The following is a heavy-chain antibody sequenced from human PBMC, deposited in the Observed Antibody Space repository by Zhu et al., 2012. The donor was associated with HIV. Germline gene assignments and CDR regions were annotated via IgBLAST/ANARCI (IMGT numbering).Heavy chain of an antibody. D-gene: IGHD6-13*01. CDR2: IYYSGST. CDR3: ASTTISPAGRHYYYYIDV. J-gene: IGHJ6*03. CDR1: GGSISSSDYY. Sequence: QVQLQESGPGLVKPSQTLSLTCTMSGGSISSSDYYWSWIRQPPGKGLEWIGYIYYSGSTYYNPSLKSRVTISVDTSKNQFSLNLNSVTAADTAAYYCASTTISPAGRHYYYYIDVWGKGTTVTVSS. V-gene: IGHV4-30-4*08.